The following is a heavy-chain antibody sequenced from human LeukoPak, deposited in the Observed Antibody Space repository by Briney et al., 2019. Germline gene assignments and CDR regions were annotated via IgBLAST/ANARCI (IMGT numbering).Heavy chain of an antibody. CDR3: ARGPVYSSGWYNWFDP. J-gene: IGHJ5*02. CDR2: IYYSGST. Sequence: SETLSLTCTVSGGSISSGDYYWSWIRQPPGKGLEWIGYIYYSGSTNYNPSLKSRVTISVDTSKNQFSLKLSSVTAADTAVYYCARGPVYSSGWYNWFDPWGQGTLVTVSS. D-gene: IGHD6-19*01. V-gene: IGHV4-61*08. CDR1: GGSISSGDYY.